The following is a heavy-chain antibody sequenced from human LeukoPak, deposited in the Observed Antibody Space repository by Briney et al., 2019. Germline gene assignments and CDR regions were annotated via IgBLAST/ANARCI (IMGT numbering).Heavy chain of an antibody. CDR3: ARKAWSGLEYYFDY. J-gene: IGHJ4*02. CDR1: GFTFSSYD. V-gene: IGHV3-13*01. CDR2: IGTAGDT. Sequence: GGSLRLSCAASGFTFSSYDMHWVRQATGKGLEWVPAIGTAGDTYYPGSVKGRFTISRENAKNSLYLQMNSLRAGDTAVYYCARKAWSGLEYYFDYWGQGTLVTVSS. D-gene: IGHD3/OR15-3a*01.